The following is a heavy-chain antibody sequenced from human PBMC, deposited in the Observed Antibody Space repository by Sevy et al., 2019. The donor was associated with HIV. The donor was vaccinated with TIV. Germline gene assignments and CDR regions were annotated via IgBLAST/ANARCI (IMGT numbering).Heavy chain of an antibody. CDR3: ARDPPGGGYDYYYYGMDV. D-gene: IGHD5-12*01. CDR2: ISSSGSTI. V-gene: IGHV3-48*03. Sequence: GGSLRLSCAASGFTFSSYEMNWVRQAPGKGLEWVSYISSSGSTIYYADSVKGRFTISRDNAKNSLYLQMNSLRAEDTAVYYCARDPPGGGYDYYYYGMDVWGQRTTVTVSS. CDR1: GFTFSSYE. J-gene: IGHJ6*02.